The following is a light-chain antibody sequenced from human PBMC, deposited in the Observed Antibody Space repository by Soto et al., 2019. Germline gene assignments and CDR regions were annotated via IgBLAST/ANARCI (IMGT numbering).Light chain of an antibody. CDR2: STS. Sequence: EIVLTQSPGTLSLSPGERATLSCRASQTVSSSYLAWYQQKPGQAPRLPIYSTSSRATGIPDRFSGSGSGTDFTLTISRLEPEDFAVYYCQQYDGSPRTFGQGTQLQIK. J-gene: IGKJ2*02. CDR1: QTVSSSY. V-gene: IGKV3-20*01. CDR3: QQYDGSPRT.